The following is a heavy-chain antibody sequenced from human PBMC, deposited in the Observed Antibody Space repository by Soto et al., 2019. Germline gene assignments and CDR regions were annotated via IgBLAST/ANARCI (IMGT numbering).Heavy chain of an antibody. CDR1: GGSISCSRYY. D-gene: IGHD3-9*01. CDR2: IDYSGST. CDR3: ARRFRIVYYDSLSELLYYFHY. Sequence: QLQLQESGPGLVKPSETLSLTCTVSGGSISCSRYYWGWIRQPPGKGVERIGSIDYSGSTYYNPSLKSRVTTAEETPQNRFSLKVSSVTAADTAVYYCARRFRIVYYDSLSELLYYFHYLGQGTLVT. J-gene: IGHJ4*02. V-gene: IGHV4-39*01.